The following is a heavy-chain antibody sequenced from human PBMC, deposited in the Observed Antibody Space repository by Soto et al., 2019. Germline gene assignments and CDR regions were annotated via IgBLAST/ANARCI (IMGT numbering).Heavy chain of an antibody. CDR3: ARSIVVVTALDY. CDR2: INAGSGDT. Sequence: ASVKVSCKASGYIFTSYVMHWVRQAPGQRLEWMGWINAGSGDTKYSQKFQGRVTITRDTSASTAYMELSSLRSEDTAVYYCARSIVVVTALDYWGQGTLVTVSS. J-gene: IGHJ4*02. V-gene: IGHV1-3*01. CDR1: GYIFTSYV. D-gene: IGHD2-21*02.